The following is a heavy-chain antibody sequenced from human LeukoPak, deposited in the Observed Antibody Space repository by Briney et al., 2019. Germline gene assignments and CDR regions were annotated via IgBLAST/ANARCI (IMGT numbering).Heavy chain of an antibody. Sequence: GGSLRLSCAASGFTFSSYSMNWVRQAPGKGLEWVSYISSSSSTIYYADSVKGRFTISRDNAKNSLYLQMNSLRAEDTAVYYCARDVTMVYATRTSGGYWGQGTLVTVSS. V-gene: IGHV3-48*01. D-gene: IGHD2-8*01. CDR1: GFTFSSYS. J-gene: IGHJ4*02. CDR3: ARDVTMVYATRTSGGY. CDR2: ISSSSSTI.